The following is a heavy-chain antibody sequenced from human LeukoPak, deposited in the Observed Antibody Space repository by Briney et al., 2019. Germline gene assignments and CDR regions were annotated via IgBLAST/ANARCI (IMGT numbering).Heavy chain of an antibody. CDR1: GFTFSSYG. Sequence: PGGSLRLPCAASGFTFSSYGMHWVRQAPGKGLEWVAVISYDGSNKYYADSVKGRFTISRDNSKNTLYLQMNSLRAEDTAVYYCAKDAVGATGYWGQGTLVTVSS. CDR2: ISYDGSNK. V-gene: IGHV3-30*18. CDR3: AKDAVGATGY. J-gene: IGHJ4*02. D-gene: IGHD1-26*01.